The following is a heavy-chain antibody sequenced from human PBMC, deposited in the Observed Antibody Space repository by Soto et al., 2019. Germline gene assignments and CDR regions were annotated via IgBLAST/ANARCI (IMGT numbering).Heavy chain of an antibody. CDR1: GFTFSSYA. CDR2: ISSNGGST. D-gene: IGHD3-22*01. CDR3: VKGPRYYYDSSGYLNNWFDP. V-gene: IGHV3-64D*08. J-gene: IGHJ5*02. Sequence: PGASLRLSCSASGFTFSSYAMHWVRQAPGKGLEYVSAISSNGGSTYYADSVKGRFTISRDNSKNTLYLQMSSLRAEDTAVYYCVKGPRYYYDSSGYLNNWFDPWGQGTLVTVSS.